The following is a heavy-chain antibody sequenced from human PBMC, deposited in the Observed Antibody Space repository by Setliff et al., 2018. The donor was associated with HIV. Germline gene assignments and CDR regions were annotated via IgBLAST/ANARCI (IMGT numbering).Heavy chain of an antibody. D-gene: IGHD2-15*01. CDR3: ARDFHVLGYCSADSCPYDASDV. CDR2: IISILGTP. Sequence: QVSCKASGGTFSAYAVNWVRQAPGQGLEWMGRIISILGTPNYSHKFQGRVTITADKSTTTTYMELSSLRSDDTAIYYCARDFHVLGYCSADSCPYDASDVWGQGTMVTVS. CDR1: GGTFSAYA. V-gene: IGHV1-69*04. J-gene: IGHJ3*01.